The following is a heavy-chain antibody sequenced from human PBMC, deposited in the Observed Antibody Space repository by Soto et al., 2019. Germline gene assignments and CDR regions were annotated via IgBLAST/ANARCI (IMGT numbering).Heavy chain of an antibody. Sequence: GGSLRLSCAASGFTFSSYGMHWVRQAPGKGLEWVAVISYDGSNKYYADSVKGRFTISRDNSKNTLYLQMNSLRAEDTAVYYCAKVSYDFWSESAWGQGTLVTVSS. CDR3: AKVSYDFWSESA. V-gene: IGHV3-30*18. D-gene: IGHD3-3*01. CDR2: ISYDGSNK. J-gene: IGHJ4*02. CDR1: GFTFSSYG.